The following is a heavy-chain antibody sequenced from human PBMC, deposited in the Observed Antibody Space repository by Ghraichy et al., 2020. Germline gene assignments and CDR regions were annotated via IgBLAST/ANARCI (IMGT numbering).Heavy chain of an antibody. CDR3: AKDLPRRSPDNSGSHD. CDR1: GFTFSDYG. CDR2: IRYDGDNE. J-gene: IGHJ4*02. D-gene: IGHD4-11*01. V-gene: IGHV3-30*02. Sequence: LSLTCAASGFTFSDYGMHWVRQAPGKGLEWVAFIRYDGDNEHFADSVKGRFSISRDTSQNRVYLQLSSLRVEDTAVVYCAKDLPRRSPDNSGSHDWGQGTLVTVSS.